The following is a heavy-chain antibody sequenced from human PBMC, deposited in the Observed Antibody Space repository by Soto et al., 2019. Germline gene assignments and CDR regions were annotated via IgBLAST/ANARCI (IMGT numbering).Heavy chain of an antibody. CDR1: GLTFSRHA. Sequence: EVPLLESGGGLVQPGGSLRLSCAASGLTFSRHAMAWVRQAPGKGLEWLSSISESSSNTYYADSVKGRFTISKDNSKNMLYLQMNSLRVEDTAVYYCARAVGPFDYWGQGTLVAVSS. CDR3: ARAVGPFDY. J-gene: IGHJ4*02. V-gene: IGHV3-23*01. CDR2: ISESSSNT. D-gene: IGHD1-26*01.